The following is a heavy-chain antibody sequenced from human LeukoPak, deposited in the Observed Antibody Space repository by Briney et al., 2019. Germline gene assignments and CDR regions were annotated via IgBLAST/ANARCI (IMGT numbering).Heavy chain of an antibody. CDR3: AGGWEPYDYWFDP. Sequence: ASVKISCKASGYSFNDYDINWVRQATGQGLEWRGGMNPNTGNTDYAQKFQGRVTMTTDTSISTAYMELSGLRSEDTAIYYCAGGWEPYDYWFDPWGQGTLVTVSS. J-gene: IGHJ5*02. D-gene: IGHD5-12*01. CDR2: MNPNTGNT. V-gene: IGHV1-8*01. CDR1: GYSFNDYD.